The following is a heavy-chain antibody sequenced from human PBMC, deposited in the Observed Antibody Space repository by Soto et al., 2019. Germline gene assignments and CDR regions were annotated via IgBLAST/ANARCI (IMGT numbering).Heavy chain of an antibody. D-gene: IGHD3-16*01. CDR2: IYWNDDK. CDR3: AHTWGLPFDY. CDR1: GFSLRTTGVG. Sequence: QITLKESGPPLVEPTQTLTLTCTYSGFSLRTTGVGVGWIRQPPGKALEWLGIIYWNDDKRYSPSLKNRFTLTSDISESQVVLTMTNMDPVDTATYYCAHTWGLPFDYWGQGTLVIVSS. J-gene: IGHJ4*02. V-gene: IGHV2-5*01.